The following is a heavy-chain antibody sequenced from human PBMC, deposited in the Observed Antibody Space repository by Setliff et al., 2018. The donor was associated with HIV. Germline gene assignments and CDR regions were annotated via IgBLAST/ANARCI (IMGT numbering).Heavy chain of an antibody. CDR3: ARLGRAIDRGGYSLRFDY. CDR1: GGSISSGSYY. CDR2: IYTSGST. V-gene: IGHV4-61*02. J-gene: IGHJ4*02. D-gene: IGHD3-22*01. Sequence: SETLSLTCSVSGGSISSGSYYWSWIRQPAGKGLEWTGRIYTSGSTSYNPSLKSRVTISIDTSKNQFSLRLRSVTAADTALYYCARLGRAIDRGGYSLRFDYWGQGTLVTVSS.